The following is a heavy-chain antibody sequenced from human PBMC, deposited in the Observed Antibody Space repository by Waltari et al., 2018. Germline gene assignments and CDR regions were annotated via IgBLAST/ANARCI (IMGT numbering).Heavy chain of an antibody. CDR2: IYYSGST. J-gene: IGHJ4*02. CDR1: GGSISSSSYY. V-gene: IGHV4-39*01. D-gene: IGHD3-3*01. CDR3: ARRHYYDFWSGYGSYNY. Sequence: QLQLQESGPGLVKPSETLSLPCTVSGGSISSSSYYWGWIRQPPGKGLEWIGSIYYSGSTYYNPSLKSRVTISVDTSKNQFSLKLSSVTAADTAVYYCARRHYYDFWSGYGSYNYRGQGTLVTVSS.